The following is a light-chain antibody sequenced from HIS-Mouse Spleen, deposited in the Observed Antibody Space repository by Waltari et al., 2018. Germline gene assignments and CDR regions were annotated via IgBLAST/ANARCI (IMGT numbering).Light chain of an antibody. Sequence: SYELTQPPSVSVSSGQTATLTRSGDALPKKKDYWYQQTSGQAPVLVIYEDSKRPSWIPERFSGSSSGTMATLTISGAQVEDEADYYCYSTDSSGNHRVFGGGTKLTVL. CDR1: ALPKKK. V-gene: IGLV3-10*01. CDR2: EDS. J-gene: IGLJ2*01. CDR3: YSTDSSGNHRV.